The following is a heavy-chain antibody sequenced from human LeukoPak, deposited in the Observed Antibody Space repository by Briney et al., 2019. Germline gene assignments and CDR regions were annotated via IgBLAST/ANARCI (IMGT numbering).Heavy chain of an antibody. CDR2: VWYDGTIK. Sequence: GGSLRLSCAASGFNFTTYGTHWVRQAPGKGLEWVALVWYDGTIKYYADSVKGRFTISRDNSKDTLYLQMNSLRAEDTAVYFCARDRGSGWYVFDYWGQGTLVTVSS. V-gene: IGHV3-33*01. CDR3: ARDRGSGWYVFDY. D-gene: IGHD6-19*01. CDR1: GFNFTTYG. J-gene: IGHJ4*02.